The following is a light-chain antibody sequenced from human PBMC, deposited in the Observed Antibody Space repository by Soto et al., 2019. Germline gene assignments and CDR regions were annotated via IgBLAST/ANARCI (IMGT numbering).Light chain of an antibody. Sequence: DIQMTQSPASLSASVEEKITITLAASQTVRTYLNWYQQKPGKAPKLLIYAASNLQSGVPSRFSGSGSGTDFTLTITSLRPEDFATYWCQQSYNTPVTFGQGTRLEIK. V-gene: IGKV1-39*01. CDR2: AAS. J-gene: IGKJ5*01. CDR3: QQSYNTPVT. CDR1: QTVRTY.